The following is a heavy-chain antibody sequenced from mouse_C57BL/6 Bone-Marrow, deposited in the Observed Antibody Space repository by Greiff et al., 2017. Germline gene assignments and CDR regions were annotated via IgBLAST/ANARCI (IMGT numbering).Heavy chain of an antibody. CDR2: IRNKANGYTT. CDR3: AMGRRRPGCAY. V-gene: IGHV7-3*01. CDR1: GFTFTDYY. D-gene: IGHD4-1*01. J-gene: IGHJ3*01. Sequence: EVQVVESGGGLVQPGGSLSLSCAASGFTFTDYYMSWVRQPPGKALEWLGFIRNKANGYTTEYSASVKGRFTISRDNSQSILYLQMNALRAEDSATYYCAMGRRRPGCAYWGQGTLVTVSA.